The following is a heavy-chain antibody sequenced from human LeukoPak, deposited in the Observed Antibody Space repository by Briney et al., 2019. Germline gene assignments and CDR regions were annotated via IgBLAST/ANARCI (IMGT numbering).Heavy chain of an antibody. J-gene: IGHJ5*02. CDR1: GGSFSGYY. CDR2: INHSGST. Sequence: SETLSLTCAVYGGSFSGYYWSWIRQPPGKGLEWIGEINHSGSTNYNPSLKSRVTISVDTSKNQFSLKVSSATAADTAVYYCARHLAHVRWGVNPRWFARWGQARLVTVPS. V-gene: IGHV4-34*01. CDR3: ARHLAHVRWGVNPRWFAR. D-gene: IGHD3-10*02.